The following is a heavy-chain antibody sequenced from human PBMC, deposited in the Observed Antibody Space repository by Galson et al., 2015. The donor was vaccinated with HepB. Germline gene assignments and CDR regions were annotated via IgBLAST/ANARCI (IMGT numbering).Heavy chain of an antibody. V-gene: IGHV3-23*01. CDR2: ISGSGGST. CDR1: GFTFSSYA. J-gene: IGHJ3*02. Sequence: SLRLSCAASGFTFSSYAMSWVRQAPGKGLEWVSAISGSGGSTYYADSVKGRFTISRDNSKNTLYLQMNSLRAEDTAVYYCAKDRKAYSSSSPDDAFDIWGQGTMVTVYS. CDR3: AKDRKAYSSSSPDDAFDI. D-gene: IGHD6-6*01.